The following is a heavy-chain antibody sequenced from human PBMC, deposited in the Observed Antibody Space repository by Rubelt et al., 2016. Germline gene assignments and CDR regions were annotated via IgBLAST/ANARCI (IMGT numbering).Heavy chain of an antibody. D-gene: IGHD2-2*01. CDR1: GYTFTTYG. Sequence: QVQLVQSGAEVKKPGASVKVSCKASGYTFTTYGISWVRQAPGQGLEWMGWIRTYNGNTNYAPKLQGRVTMTTATSTSTAYMELRSLRSDDTAMYFCARGYCSSANCLFNWFDPWGQGTLVTVSS. CDR3: ARGYCSSANCLFNWFDP. CDR2: IRTYNGNT. V-gene: IGHV1-18*01. J-gene: IGHJ5*02.